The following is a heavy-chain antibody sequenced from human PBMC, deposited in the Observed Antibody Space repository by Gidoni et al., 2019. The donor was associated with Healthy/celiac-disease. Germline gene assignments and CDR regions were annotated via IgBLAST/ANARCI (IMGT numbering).Heavy chain of an antibody. D-gene: IGHD6-13*01. CDR1: GGSFSGYY. J-gene: IGHJ3*02. V-gene: IGHV4-34*01. Sequence: QVQLQQWGAGLLKPSETLSLTCAVSGGSFSGYYWSWIRQPPGKGLEWIGEINHSGSTNYNPSLKSRVTISVDTSKNQFSLKLSSVTAADTAVYYCARGRGIAAAGTRGAFDIWGQGTMVTVSS. CDR2: INHSGST. CDR3: ARGRGIAAAGTRGAFDI.